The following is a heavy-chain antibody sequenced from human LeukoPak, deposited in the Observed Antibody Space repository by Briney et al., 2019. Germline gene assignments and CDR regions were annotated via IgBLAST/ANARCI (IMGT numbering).Heavy chain of an antibody. J-gene: IGHJ4*02. CDR2: IYHSGST. CDR3: ARIQRELLWFGESYYFDY. V-gene: IGHV4-59*08. CDR1: SGSISTYY. Sequence: PSETLSLTCTVSSGSISTYYWSWIRQPPGKGLEWIGSIYHSGSTYYNPSLKSRVTISVDTSKNQFSLKLSSVTAADTAVYYCARIQRELLWFGESYYFDYWGQGTLVTVSS. D-gene: IGHD3-10*01.